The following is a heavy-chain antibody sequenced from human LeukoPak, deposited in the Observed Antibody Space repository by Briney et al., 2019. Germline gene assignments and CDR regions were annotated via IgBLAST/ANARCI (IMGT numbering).Heavy chain of an antibody. D-gene: IGHD3-10*01. Sequence: PGGSLRLSCAASGFTVRNYCMSWVRRLQGRGWSGSQLSTVMVLRFTISSDTLKNTLSLQMDSLRAADTAMYYCARGSPVASGRYSIYSSWGQGTLVTVSP. J-gene: IGHJ5*02. CDR2: STVMV. CDR3: ARGSPVASGRYSIYSS. CDR1: GFTVRNYC. V-gene: IGHV3-53*01.